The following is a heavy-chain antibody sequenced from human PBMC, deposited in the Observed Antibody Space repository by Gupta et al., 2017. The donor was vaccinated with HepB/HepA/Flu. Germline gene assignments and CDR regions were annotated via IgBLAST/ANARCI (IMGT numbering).Heavy chain of an antibody. D-gene: IGHD3-10*01. CDR3: AKGPRWFEELIFYYGRDV. V-gene: IGHV3-30*18. CDR2: ISYDGIYE. J-gene: IGHJ6*02. CDR1: GFTFRPHG. Sequence: QVQLVESGGGMVQPGRSLKLSCAASGFTFRPHGFSWLRQAPGKGLEWVTAISYDGIYEYYADSVKGRFTRSTDNARNTLILQMNSLSPDDTAVYYCAKGPRWFEELIFYYGRDVWGQGTTVNVSS.